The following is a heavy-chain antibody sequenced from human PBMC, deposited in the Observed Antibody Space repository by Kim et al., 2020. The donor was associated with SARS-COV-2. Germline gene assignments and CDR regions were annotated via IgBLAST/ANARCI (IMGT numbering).Heavy chain of an antibody. CDR2: ISGSGIGT. J-gene: IGHJ4*02. V-gene: IGHV3-23*01. CDR1: GFTYSTYG. CDR3: VRSDQLLPFDS. Sequence: GGSLRLSCAVSGFTYSTYGMTWVRQAPGKGLEWVSAISGSGIGTYYANSVTGRFSVSRDNSKNMLYLQLNNLRVEDMDCYYCVRSDQLLPFDSWDQGTLVTVSS. D-gene: IGHD1-26*01.